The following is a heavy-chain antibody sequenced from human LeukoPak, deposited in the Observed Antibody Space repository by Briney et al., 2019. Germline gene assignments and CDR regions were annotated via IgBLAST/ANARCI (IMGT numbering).Heavy chain of an antibody. Sequence: GESVKISCKASGNNYWIAWVRQMPGKSLEWLGIIYFGDSDTRYSPSFQGRLTISVDKSISTAYLQLSSLKASDTAIYFCGRHSYGLDYWGQGTLVTVSS. V-gene: IGHV5-51*01. CDR3: GRHSYGLDY. D-gene: IGHD2-8*01. CDR1: GNNYW. J-gene: IGHJ4*02. CDR2: IYFGDSDT.